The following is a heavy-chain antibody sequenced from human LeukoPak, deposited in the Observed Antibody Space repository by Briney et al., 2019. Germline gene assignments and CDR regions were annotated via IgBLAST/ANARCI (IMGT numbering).Heavy chain of an antibody. J-gene: IGHJ2*01. CDR1: GFTFSSYA. D-gene: IGHD2/OR15-2a*01. CDR3: ARNVSGQYLDI. CDR2: ISGSGDST. Sequence: GGSLRLSCAASGFTFSSYAMNWVRQAPGKGLDCISAISGSGDSTYYADSVKGRFTISRDNSKNTLYLQMNSLSAEDTAVYYCARNVSGQYLDIWGRGTLVTVSS. V-gene: IGHV3-23*01.